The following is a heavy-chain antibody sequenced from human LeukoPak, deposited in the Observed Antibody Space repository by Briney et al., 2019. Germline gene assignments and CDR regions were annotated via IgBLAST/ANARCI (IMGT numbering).Heavy chain of an antibody. CDR2: IYTSGST. Sequence: PSETLSLTCTVSGGSISSYYWSWIRQPAGKGLEWIGRIYTSGSTNHNPSLKSRVTMSVDTSKNQFSLKLSSVTAADTAVYYCARDLPGGATTGSDAFDIWGQGTVVAVSS. V-gene: IGHV4-4*07. CDR3: ARDLPGGATTGSDAFDI. J-gene: IGHJ3*02. CDR1: GGSISSYY. D-gene: IGHD1-26*01.